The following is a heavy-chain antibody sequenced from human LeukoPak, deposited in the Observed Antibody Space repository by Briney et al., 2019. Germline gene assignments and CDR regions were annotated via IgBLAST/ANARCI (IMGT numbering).Heavy chain of an antibody. CDR1: GFTFSNYE. CDR3: ARRAGAYSHPYDY. Sequence: GGSLRLSCAASGFTFSNYEMNWVRQAPGKGLEWVSFIYSDNTHYSDSVKGRFTISRDNSKNTLYLQMNSLRAEDTAVYYCARRAGAYSHPYDYWGQGTLVTVSS. V-gene: IGHV3-53*01. J-gene: IGHJ4*02. CDR2: IYSDNT. D-gene: IGHD4/OR15-4a*01.